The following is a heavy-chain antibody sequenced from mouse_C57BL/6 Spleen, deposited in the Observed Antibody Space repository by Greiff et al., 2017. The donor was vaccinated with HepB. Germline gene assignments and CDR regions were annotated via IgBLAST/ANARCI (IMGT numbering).Heavy chain of an antibody. J-gene: IGHJ4*01. CDR2: ISDGGSYT. CDR3: ARESYYYGSSYDYAMDY. V-gene: IGHV5-4*01. D-gene: IGHD1-1*01. CDR1: GFTFSSYA. Sequence: DVHLVESGGGLVKPGGSLKLSCAASGFTFSSYAMSWVRQTPEKRLEWVATISDGGSYTYYPDNVKGRFTISRDNAKNNLYLQMSHLKSEDTAMYYCARESYYYGSSYDYAMDYWGQGTSVTVSS.